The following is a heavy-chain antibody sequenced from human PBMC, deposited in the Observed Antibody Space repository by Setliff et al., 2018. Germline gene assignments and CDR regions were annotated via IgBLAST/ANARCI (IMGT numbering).Heavy chain of an antibody. Sequence: ETLSLTCSVSGDSISDASICGWIRQPPGKGLEFIGYVYYSGAANYDPSFKSRVTMSVDTSKTQFSLKLTSLTAADTAVYYCARGGTYRYFDYWGQGALVTVSS. CDR1: GDSISDAS. CDR2: VYYSGAA. CDR3: ARGGTYRYFDY. J-gene: IGHJ4*02. V-gene: IGHV4-59*01.